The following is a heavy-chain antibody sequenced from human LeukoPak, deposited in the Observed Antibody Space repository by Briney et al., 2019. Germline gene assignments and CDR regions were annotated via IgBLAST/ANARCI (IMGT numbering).Heavy chain of an antibody. Sequence: SVKVSCKASGGTFSSYAISWVRQAPGQGLEWMGGIIPIFGTANYAQKFQGRVTITADESTSTAYMELSSLRSEDTAVYYCARDQGIAAAGTFDYWGQGTLVTVSS. CDR3: ARDQGIAAAGTFDY. J-gene: IGHJ4*02. CDR2: IIPIFGTA. D-gene: IGHD6-13*01. CDR1: GGTFSSYA. V-gene: IGHV1-69*13.